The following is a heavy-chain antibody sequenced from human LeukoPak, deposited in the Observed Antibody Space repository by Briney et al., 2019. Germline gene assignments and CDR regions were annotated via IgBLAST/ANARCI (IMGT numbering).Heavy chain of an antibody. CDR1: GFTFSSYW. V-gene: IGHV3-7*01. D-gene: IGHD4-17*01. J-gene: IGHJ4*02. CDR3: ARGYYGDPSQVYYFDY. Sequence: GGSLRLSCAASGFTFSSYWMSWVRQAPGKGLEWVANIKQDGSEKYYVDSVKGRFTISRDNAKNSLYLQMNSLRAEDTAVYYCARGYYGDPSQVYYFDYWGQGTLVTVSS. CDR2: IKQDGSEK.